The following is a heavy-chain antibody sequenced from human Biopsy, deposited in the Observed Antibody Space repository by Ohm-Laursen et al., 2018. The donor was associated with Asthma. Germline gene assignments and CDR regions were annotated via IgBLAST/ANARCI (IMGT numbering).Heavy chain of an antibody. J-gene: IGHJ4*01. CDR2: IYWIDDK. CDR1: GFSLKIGAVG. V-gene: IGHV2-5*01. CDR3: ARAIRLEDFLTGSFTSYFDN. Sequence: PTQTLTLTYTFSGFSLKIGAVGVGWIRQPPGKAPECLAVIYWIDDKYYSPSLRNRLTVSKDTSRNRVVLAMTNMEPRDTATYFCARAIRLEDFLTGSFTSYFDNWDLGTPVSVS. D-gene: IGHD3/OR15-3a*01.